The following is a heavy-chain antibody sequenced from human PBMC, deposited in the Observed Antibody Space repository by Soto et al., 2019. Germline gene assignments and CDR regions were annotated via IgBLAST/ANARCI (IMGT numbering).Heavy chain of an antibody. J-gene: IGHJ4*02. CDR1: GFTFSSYG. V-gene: IGHV3-30*18. CDR2: ISYDGSNK. Sequence: GGSLKLSCAASGFTFSSYGMHWVRQAPGKGLEWVAVISYDGSNKYYADSVKGRFTISRDNSKNTLYLQMNSLRAEDTAVYYCANTMDGYNTLPFDYWGQGTLVTVSS. D-gene: IGHD5-12*01. CDR3: ANTMDGYNTLPFDY.